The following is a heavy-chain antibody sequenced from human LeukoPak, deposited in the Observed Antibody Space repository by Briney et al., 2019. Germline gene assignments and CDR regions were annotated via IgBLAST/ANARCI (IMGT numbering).Heavy chain of an antibody. CDR2: MYYSGST. CDR1: GGSISSNY. Sequence: SETLSLTCTVSGGSISSNYWSWIRQPPGKRLEWIGYMYYSGSTNYNPSLRSRITISADTSKNQFSLKLSSVTAADTAVYYCARGFGEVIRSDYYYYGMDVWGQGTTVTVSS. D-gene: IGHD3-3*01. J-gene: IGHJ6*02. V-gene: IGHV4-59*01. CDR3: ARGFGEVIRSDYYYYGMDV.